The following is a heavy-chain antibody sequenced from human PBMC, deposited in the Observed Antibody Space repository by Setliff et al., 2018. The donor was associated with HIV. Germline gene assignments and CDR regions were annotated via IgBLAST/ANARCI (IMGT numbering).Heavy chain of an antibody. CDR2: IWYDGSNK. CDR3: ARVAYSSSWYVGPAFDI. J-gene: IGHJ3*02. CDR1: GFTFSSYG. D-gene: IGHD6-13*01. Sequence: QTGGSLRLSCAASGFTFSSYGMHWVRQAPGKGLEWVAVIWYDGSNKYYADSVKGRFTISRDNSKNTLYLQMNSLRAEDTAVYYCARVAYSSSWYVGPAFDIWGQGTMVTVSS. V-gene: IGHV3-33*01.